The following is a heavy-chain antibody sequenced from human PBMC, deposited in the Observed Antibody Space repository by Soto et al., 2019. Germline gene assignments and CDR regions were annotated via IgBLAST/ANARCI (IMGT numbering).Heavy chain of an antibody. V-gene: IGHV3-23*01. D-gene: IGHD3-10*01. CDR1: GFTFSSYA. Sequence: EVQLLESGGGSVQPGGSLRLSCAASGFTFSSYAMHWVRRPPGKGLEWVSSISGSGGTAYYADSVKGRFSISRDSLVNPPYLQKKSLRAEDPAVYYCSKGRGQNLNFDHWGQGTLVTVSP. CDR2: ISGSGGTA. J-gene: IGHJ5*02. CDR3: SKGRGQNLNFDH.